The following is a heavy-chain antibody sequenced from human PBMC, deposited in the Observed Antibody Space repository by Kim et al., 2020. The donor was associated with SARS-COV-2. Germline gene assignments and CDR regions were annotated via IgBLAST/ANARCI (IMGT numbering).Heavy chain of an antibody. Sequence: GGSLRLSCAASGFTFSSYAMSWVRQAPGKGLEWVSVIYSGGSSTYYADSVKGRFTISRDNSKNTLYLQMNSLRAEDTAVYYCAKSHSSSRYYFDYWGQGTLVTVSS. CDR2: IYSGGSST. J-gene: IGHJ4*02. CDR1: GFTFSSYA. D-gene: IGHD6-6*01. V-gene: IGHV3-23*03. CDR3: AKSHSSSRYYFDY.